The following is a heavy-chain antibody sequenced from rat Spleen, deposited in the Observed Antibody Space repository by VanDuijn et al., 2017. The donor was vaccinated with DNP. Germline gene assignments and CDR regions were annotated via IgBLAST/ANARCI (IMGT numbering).Heavy chain of an antibody. CDR3: ARGNSGDGAMDA. D-gene: IGHD1-1*01. J-gene: IGHJ2*01. Sequence: EVQLVESGGGLVQPGRSLKLSCAASGFTFSDYYMAWVRQAPTKGLEWVASIRYDGGSTSYRDSVKGRFTISRDNAKSTLYLQMDSLRSEDTATYYCARGNSGDGAMDAWGQGVMVTVSS. CDR2: IRYDGGST. V-gene: IGHV5-20*01. CDR1: GFTFSDYY.